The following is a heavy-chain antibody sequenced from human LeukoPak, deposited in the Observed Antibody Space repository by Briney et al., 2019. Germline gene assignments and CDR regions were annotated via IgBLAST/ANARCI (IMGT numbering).Heavy chain of an antibody. Sequence: GGSLTLFCAPSGITFGIYWMTWARHAPGEGRECVAYIKPDGSEKLYIDSVEGRFTNSRDNAKNSLFLEMNSLRAEDTAVYYCSRKGDGYNSGYFDLWRRGTLVAVSS. CDR1: GITFGIYW. V-gene: IGHV3-7*05. CDR3: SRKGDGYNSGYFDL. CDR2: IKPDGSEK. J-gene: IGHJ2*01. D-gene: IGHD5-24*01.